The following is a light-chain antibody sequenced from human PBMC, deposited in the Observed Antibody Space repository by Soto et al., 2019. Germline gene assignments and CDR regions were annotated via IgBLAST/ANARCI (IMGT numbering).Light chain of an antibody. CDR2: DAS. J-gene: IGKJ5*01. Sequence: DIQMTQSPSSLSASEGDRVTITCQASQDISNYLNWYQQKPGKAPKLLIYDASNLEVGVPSRFRGSGSGTYFTFTISSLQPEDVATYYCQQYDNLPITFGQGTRLEIK. CDR1: QDISNY. CDR3: QQYDNLPIT. V-gene: IGKV1-33*01.